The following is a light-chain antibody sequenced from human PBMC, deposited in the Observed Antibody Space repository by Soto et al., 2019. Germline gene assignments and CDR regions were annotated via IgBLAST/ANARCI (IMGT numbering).Light chain of an antibody. Sequence: DIQLTQTPSTLSASVGDAVTITCRASQTISRCLAWYQQKPGRAPKLLIYYASSLESAVPSRFSGSGSGTEFTLTISGLQPDDFATYYCQQFNSYPITFGQGTRLEI. CDR2: YAS. V-gene: IGKV1-5*01. CDR1: QTISRC. CDR3: QQFNSYPIT. J-gene: IGKJ5*01.